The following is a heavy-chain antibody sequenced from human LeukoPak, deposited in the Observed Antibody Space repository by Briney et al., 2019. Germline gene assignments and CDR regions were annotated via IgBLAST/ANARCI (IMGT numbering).Heavy chain of an antibody. Sequence: ASVKVSCKTPGYTFTSYGISWVRQAAGQGLEWMGWISAYSGNTNYAQKFQDRVTMTTDTSTSTAYMELRSLTSDDTAVYYCARGSRTTVLDYWGQGTLVTVSS. D-gene: IGHD4-17*01. J-gene: IGHJ4*02. V-gene: IGHV1-18*01. CDR2: ISAYSGNT. CDR3: ARGSRTTVLDY. CDR1: GYTFTSYG.